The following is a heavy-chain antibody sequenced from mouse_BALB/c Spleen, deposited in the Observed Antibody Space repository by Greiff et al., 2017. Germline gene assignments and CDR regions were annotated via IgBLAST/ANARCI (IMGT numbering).Heavy chain of an antibody. J-gene: IGHJ1*01. CDR3: ARYRGVYYGNYWYFDV. D-gene: IGHD2-1*01. CDR2: ISYSGST. Sequence: EVKLLESGPSLVKPSQTLSLTCSVTGDSITSGYWNWIRKFPGNKLEYMGYISYSGSTYYNPSLKSRISITRDTSKNQYYLQLNSVTTEDTATYYCARYRGVYYGNYWYFDVWGAGTTVTVSS. CDR1: GDSITSGY. V-gene: IGHV3-8*02.